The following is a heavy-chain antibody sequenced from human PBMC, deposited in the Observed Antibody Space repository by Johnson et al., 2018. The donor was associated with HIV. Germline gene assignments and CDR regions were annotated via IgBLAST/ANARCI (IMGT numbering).Heavy chain of an antibody. CDR1: GFTFGTYW. CDR3: ARKGDAFDF. Sequence: VQLVESGGTLVQPGGSLRLSCVASGFTFGTYWMTWVRQAPGKGLEWVATIKLDGCDKYYLGSVKGRFTISRDNARNSLHLQMNSLRAEDTAVYYCARKGDAFDFWGQGTKVTVSS. V-gene: IGHV3-7*05. J-gene: IGHJ3*01. CDR2: IKLDGCDK.